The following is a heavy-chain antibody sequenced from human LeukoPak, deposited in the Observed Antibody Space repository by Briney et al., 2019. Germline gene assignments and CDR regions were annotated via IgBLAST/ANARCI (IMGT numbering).Heavy chain of an antibody. Sequence: GGSLRLSCTASGFAFSSYAMSWVRQAPGVGLEWVSAIDGGGGRTWHADSVKGRFTISRDNSKNTLYLQMNSLRAEDTAVYYCAREGAPLRYDSSGYKLFLYWGQGTLVTVSS. D-gene: IGHD3-22*01. CDR3: AREGAPLRYDSSGYKLFLY. CDR1: GFAFSSYA. J-gene: IGHJ4*02. CDR2: IDGGGGRT. V-gene: IGHV3-23*01.